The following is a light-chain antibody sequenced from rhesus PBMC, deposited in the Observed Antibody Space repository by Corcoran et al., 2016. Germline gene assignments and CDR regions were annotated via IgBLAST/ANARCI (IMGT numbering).Light chain of an antibody. J-gene: IGKJ3*01. V-gene: IGKV1-94*01. CDR2: AAS. CDR3: LQDYTTPFT. CDR1: QGINKE. Sequence: DIQMTQSSSSLSASAGDRGIVTCRASQGINKELSWYQQKPGKAPTLLSYAASSLQTGVSSRFSGSGVGTDYTLTISSLQPEDVATYSCLQDYTTPFTFGPGTKLDIK.